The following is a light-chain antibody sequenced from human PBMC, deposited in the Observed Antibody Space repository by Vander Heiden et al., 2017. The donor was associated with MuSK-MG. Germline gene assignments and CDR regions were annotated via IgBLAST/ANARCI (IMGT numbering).Light chain of an antibody. J-gene: IGKJ1*01. Sequence: EIVLTQSPGTLSLSPGERATLSCRASQSFSSDYLAWYQQKPGQAPRLIIDGASSRASGTPDRFSGSGSGTDFTLTSSRLQAEDFVVYYWQQDTTSRTFGQGTKVEIK. V-gene: IGKV3-20*01. CDR2: GAS. CDR3: QQDTTSRT. CDR1: QSFSSDY.